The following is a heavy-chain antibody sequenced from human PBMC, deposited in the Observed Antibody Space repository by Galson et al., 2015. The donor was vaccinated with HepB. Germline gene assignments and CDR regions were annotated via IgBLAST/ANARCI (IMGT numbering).Heavy chain of an antibody. J-gene: IGHJ6*02. CDR2: IGTAGDT. Sequence: SLRLSCAASGFTFSSYDMHWVRQATGKGLEWVSAIGTAGDTYYPGSVKGRFTISRENAKNSLYLQMNSLRAGDTAVYYCARGTDFGELLIGASYGMDVWGQGTTVTVSS. D-gene: IGHD3-10*01. CDR3: ARGTDFGELLIGASYGMDV. CDR1: GFTFSSYD. V-gene: IGHV3-13*04.